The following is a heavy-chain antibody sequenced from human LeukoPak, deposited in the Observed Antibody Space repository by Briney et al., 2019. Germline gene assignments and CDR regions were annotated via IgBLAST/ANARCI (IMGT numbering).Heavy chain of an antibody. CDR3: AKWSIVVVPADYYYYYMDV. CDR1: GFTFSSYG. Sequence: QPGGSLRLSCAASGFTFSSYGMHWVRQAPGKGLEWVAFIRYDGSNKYYADSVKGRFTISRDNSKNTLYLQMNSLRAEDTAVYYCAKWSIVVVPADYYYYYMDVWGKGTTVTVSS. D-gene: IGHD2-2*01. V-gene: IGHV3-30*02. CDR2: IRYDGSNK. J-gene: IGHJ6*03.